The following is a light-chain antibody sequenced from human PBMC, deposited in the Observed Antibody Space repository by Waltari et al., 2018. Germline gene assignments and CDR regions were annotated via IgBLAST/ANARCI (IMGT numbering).Light chain of an antibody. Sequence: DIVMTQSPDSLAVSLGERATINCKSSQSVLYSSKNKNYLAWYQQKPGQPPKLLIYWVSTREAGVPDRFSGSGSGTDFTLTISSLQAEDVAVYYCQQYYSTPPWTFGQGTKVEIK. CDR3: QQYYSTPPWT. J-gene: IGKJ1*01. V-gene: IGKV4-1*01. CDR1: QSVLYSSKNKNY. CDR2: WVS.